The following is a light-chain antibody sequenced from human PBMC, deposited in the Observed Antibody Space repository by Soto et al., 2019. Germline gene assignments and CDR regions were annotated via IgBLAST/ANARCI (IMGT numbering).Light chain of an antibody. CDR1: QSVSSSY. Sequence: EIVLTQSPGTPSLSPGERATLACRASQSVSSSYLAWYQQNPGQAPRLLIYGASSRATGIPDRFSGSGSGTDFTLTISRLEPEDFAVYYCQQYGRSWTFGQGTK. CDR2: GAS. V-gene: IGKV3-20*01. CDR3: QQYGRSWT. J-gene: IGKJ1*01.